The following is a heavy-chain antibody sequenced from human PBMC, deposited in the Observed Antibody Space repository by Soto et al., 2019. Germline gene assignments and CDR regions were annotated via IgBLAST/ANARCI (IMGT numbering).Heavy chain of an antibody. CDR3: ARVGIFGVVTDFDY. V-gene: IGHV1-18*04. CDR2: ISAYNGNS. Sequence: ASVKVSCKASGYTFTSYGISCVRQAPGQGLEWMGWISAYNGNSNYAQKLQGRVTMTTDRSTSIGVMGLRSQRSDDTAGYYCARVGIFGVVTDFDYWGQGTLVTVSS. D-gene: IGHD3-3*01. CDR1: GYTFTSYG. J-gene: IGHJ4*02.